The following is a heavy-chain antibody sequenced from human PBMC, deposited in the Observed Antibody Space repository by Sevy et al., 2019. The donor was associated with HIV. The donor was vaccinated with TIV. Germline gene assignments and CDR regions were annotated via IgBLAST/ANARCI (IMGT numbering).Heavy chain of an antibody. CDR1: GFTFSNYW. CDR3: ARPYRTDPFYYSGSAGYYYPSYFDY. CDR2: IKQDGSEK. Sequence: GGSLRLSCAASGFTFSNYWMSWVRQAPGKGLEWVANIKQDGSEKYFVDSVKGRYTIYGHNAKNSLYLQMNSLRAEDTAVYYCARPYRTDPFYYSGSAGYYYPSYFDYWGQGTLVTVSS. D-gene: IGHD3-22*01. J-gene: IGHJ4*02. V-gene: IGHV3-7*01.